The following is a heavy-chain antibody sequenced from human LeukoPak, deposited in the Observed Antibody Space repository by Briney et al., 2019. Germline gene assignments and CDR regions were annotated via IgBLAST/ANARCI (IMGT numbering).Heavy chain of an antibody. D-gene: IGHD4-23*01. V-gene: IGHV3-7*01. Sequence: GGSLRLSCEVSGFILSTYWMRWVRQAAGKGLEWVACIKEDGSEKYYVNSVKGRFTISRDNVKNSIYLQMNSLRGEDTAVYYCVRDGRWPLVGDYWGQGTLVAVSS. CDR3: VRDGRWPLVGDY. CDR1: GFILSTYW. J-gene: IGHJ4*02. CDR2: IKEDGSEK.